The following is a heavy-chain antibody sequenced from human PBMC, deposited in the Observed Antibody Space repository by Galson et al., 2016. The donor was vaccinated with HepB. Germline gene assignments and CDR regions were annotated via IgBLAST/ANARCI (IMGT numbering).Heavy chain of an antibody. CDR3: ARGSDYVWGSLSYFDY. V-gene: IGHV3-33*01. CDR1: GFTFSSYG. J-gene: IGHJ4*02. Sequence: SLRLSCAASGFTFSSYGMHWVRQAPGKGLEWVAVMLFDGSNKNYADSVKGRFTISRDNSKNTLYLQMNSLRAEDTAVYYCARGSDYVWGSLSYFDYWGQGTLVTVSS. CDR2: MLFDGSNK. D-gene: IGHD3-16*01.